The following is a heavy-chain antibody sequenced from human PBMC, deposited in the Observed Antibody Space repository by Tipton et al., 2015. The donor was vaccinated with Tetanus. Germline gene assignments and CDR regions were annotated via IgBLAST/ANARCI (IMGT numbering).Heavy chain of an antibody. CDR2: ISAYNGNA. CDR1: GYTFTSYG. D-gene: IGHD5-12*01. CDR3: ARAVRGYSGYDYYSYGMGV. J-gene: IGHJ6*02. Sequence: QMQLVQSGAEVKKPGASVKVSCKASGYTFTSYGISWVRQAPGQGLEWMGWISAYNGNANYAQKLQGRVTMTTDTSTSTGYMVLRGLRSDDTAVYYCARAVRGYSGYDYYSYGMGVWGQGTPVPVSS. V-gene: IGHV1-18*04.